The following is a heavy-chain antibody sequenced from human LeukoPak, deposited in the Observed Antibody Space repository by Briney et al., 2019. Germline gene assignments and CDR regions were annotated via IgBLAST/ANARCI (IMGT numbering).Heavy chain of an antibody. CDR3: TRDGGPNWGSVGYFDY. V-gene: IGHV3-49*04. D-gene: IGHD7-27*01. J-gene: IGHJ4*02. CDR1: GFTFGDYA. Sequence: PPGGSLRLSCTASGFTFGDYAMSWVRQAPGKGLEWVGFSKSKAYGGTTEYAASVKGRFTISRDDSKSIAYLQMNSLKTEDTAVYYCTRDGGPNWGSVGYFDYWGQGTLVTVSS. CDR2: SKSKAYGGTT.